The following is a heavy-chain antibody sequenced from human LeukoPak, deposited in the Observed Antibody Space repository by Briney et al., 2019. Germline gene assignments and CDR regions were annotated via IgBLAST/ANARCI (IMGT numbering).Heavy chain of an antibody. D-gene: IGHD2-8*01. CDR1: GGTSSSYA. CDR3: ARSPPPGYCTNGVCYTGWFDP. V-gene: IGHV1-69*04. Sequence: SVKVSCKASGGTSSSYAISWVRQAPGQGLEWMGRIIPILGIANYAQKFQGRVTITADKSTSTAYMELSSLRSEDTAVYYCARSPPPGYCTNGVCYTGWFDPWGQGTLVTVSS. CDR2: IIPILGIA. J-gene: IGHJ5*02.